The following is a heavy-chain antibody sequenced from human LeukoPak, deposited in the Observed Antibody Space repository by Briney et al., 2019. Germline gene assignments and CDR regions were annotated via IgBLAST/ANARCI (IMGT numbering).Heavy chain of an antibody. Sequence: PSETLSLTCAVSGGSISSGGYSWSWIRQPPGKGLEWIGYIYHSGSTYYNPSLKSRVTISVDRSKNQFSLKLSSVTAADTAVYYCAREAPAANLYGMDVWGQGTTVTVSS. D-gene: IGHD2-2*01. V-gene: IGHV4-30-2*01. CDR3: AREAPAANLYGMDV. CDR1: GGSISSGGYS. J-gene: IGHJ6*02. CDR2: IYHSGST.